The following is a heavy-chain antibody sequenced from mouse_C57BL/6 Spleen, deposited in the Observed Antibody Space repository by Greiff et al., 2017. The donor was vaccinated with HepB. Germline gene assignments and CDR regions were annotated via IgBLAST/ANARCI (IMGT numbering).Heavy chain of an antibody. CDR2: ISYDGSN. CDR1: GYSITSGYY. D-gene: IGHD1-1*01. V-gene: IGHV3-6*01. CDR3: ARGYYGSKGYFDV. J-gene: IGHJ1*03. Sequence: EVQLQESGPGLVKPSQSLSLTCSVPGYSITSGYYWNWIRQFPGNKLEWMGYISYDGSNNYNPSLKNRISITRDTSKNQFFLKLNSVTTEDTATYYCARGYYGSKGYFDVWGTGTTVTVSS.